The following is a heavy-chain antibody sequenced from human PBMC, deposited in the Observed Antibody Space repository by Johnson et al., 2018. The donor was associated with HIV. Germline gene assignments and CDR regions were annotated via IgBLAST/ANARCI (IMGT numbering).Heavy chain of an antibody. CDR3: AKEGDRGAFDI. D-gene: IGHD3-16*01. J-gene: IGHJ3*02. CDR1: GFSFSGFG. CDR2: IRYDESNK. Sequence: QVQLVESGGGVVQPGGSLRISCAASGFSFSGFGMHWVRQAPGKGLDWVAFIRYDESNKYYEDSVKGRFAISRDNSKNTLYLQMNSLRPDDTAVYYCAKEGDRGAFDIWGRGTMVTVSS. V-gene: IGHV3-30*02.